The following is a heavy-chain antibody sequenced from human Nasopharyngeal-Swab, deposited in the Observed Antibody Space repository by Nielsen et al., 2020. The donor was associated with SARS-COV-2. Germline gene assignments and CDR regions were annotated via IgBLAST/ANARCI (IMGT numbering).Heavy chain of an antibody. CDR2: IIPIFGTA. D-gene: IGHD3-22*01. Sequence: WVRQAPGQGLEWMGGIIPIFGTANYAQKFQGRVTITADESTSTAYMELSSLRSEDTAVYYCERDPSGDYYYDSSGRPRHYFDYWGQGTLVTVSS. CDR3: ERDPSGDYYYDSSGRPRHYFDY. V-gene: IGHV1-69*01. J-gene: IGHJ4*02.